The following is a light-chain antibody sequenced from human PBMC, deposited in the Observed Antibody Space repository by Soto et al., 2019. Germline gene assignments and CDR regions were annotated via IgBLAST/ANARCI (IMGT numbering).Light chain of an antibody. J-gene: IGLJ1*01. CDR1: ISDVGGYNY. Sequence: QSVLTQPASVSGSTGQSITISCTGTISDVGGYNYVSWYQQHPGKAPKLMIYEVSNRPSGVSNRFSGSKSGNTASLTIYELQAEDGGDYNCSSYTSSSPLYVFGTGTKLTVI. CDR2: EVS. V-gene: IGLV2-14*01. CDR3: SSYTSSSPLYV.